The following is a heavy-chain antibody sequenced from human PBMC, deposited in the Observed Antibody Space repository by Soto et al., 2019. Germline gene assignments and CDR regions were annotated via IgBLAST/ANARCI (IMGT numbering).Heavy chain of an antibody. CDR2: ISAYNGNT. D-gene: IGHD5-12*01. J-gene: IGHJ4*02. CDR1: GYSFTSYG. CDR3: ARDRGYIGYGDY. Sequence: QVQLVQSGGEVKKPGASVKVSCKASGYSFTSYGISWVRQAPGQGLEWMGWISAYNGNTNYAQKFQGRVTMTTDTSTITAYMEMRSLRSDATAVYYCARDRGYIGYGDYWGQGTLVSVSS. V-gene: IGHV1-18*01.